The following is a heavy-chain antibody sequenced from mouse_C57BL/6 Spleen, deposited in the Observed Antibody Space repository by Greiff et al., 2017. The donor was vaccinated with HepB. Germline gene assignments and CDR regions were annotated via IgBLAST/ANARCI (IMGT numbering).Heavy chain of an antibody. J-gene: IGHJ2*01. CDR1: GYTFTDYN. D-gene: IGHD1-1*01. V-gene: IGHV1-18*01. Sequence: EVQLQQSGPELVKPGASVKIPCKASGYTFTDYNMDWVKQSHGKSLEWIGDINPNNGGTIYNQKFKGKATLTVDKSSSTAYMELRSLTSEDTAVYYCARGFYYGSSYVPYYFDYWGQGTTLTVSS. CDR2: INPNNGGT. CDR3: ARGFYYGSSYVPYYFDY.